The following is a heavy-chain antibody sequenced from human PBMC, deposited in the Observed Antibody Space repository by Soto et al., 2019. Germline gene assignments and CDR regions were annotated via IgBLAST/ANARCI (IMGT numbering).Heavy chain of an antibody. Sequence: SETLSLTCAVSGGSISSGGYSWSWIRQPPGKGLEWIGYIYHSGSTYYNPSLKSRVTISVDRSKNQFYLKLSSVTAADTAVYYCAREYNYDSSGIGFDSWGQGTLVTSPQ. J-gene: IGHJ4*02. D-gene: IGHD3-22*01. CDR3: AREYNYDSSGIGFDS. CDR1: GGSISSGGYS. CDR2: IYHSGST. V-gene: IGHV4-30-2*01.